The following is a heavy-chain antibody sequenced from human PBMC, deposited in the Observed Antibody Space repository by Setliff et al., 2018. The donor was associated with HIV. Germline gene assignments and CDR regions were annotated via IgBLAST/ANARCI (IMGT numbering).Heavy chain of an antibody. CDR2: ISSSGSGSTI. V-gene: IGHV3-48*04. Sequence: PGGSLRLSCAASGFTFSSYSMNWVRQAPGKGLEWVSYISSSGSGSTIYYADSVKGRFTISRDNAKNSLYLQMNSLRAEDTAVYYCARDAPLYSNYVGYFDYWGQGTLVTVSS. D-gene: IGHD4-4*01. CDR1: GFTFSSYS. J-gene: IGHJ4*02. CDR3: ARDAPLYSNYVGYFDY.